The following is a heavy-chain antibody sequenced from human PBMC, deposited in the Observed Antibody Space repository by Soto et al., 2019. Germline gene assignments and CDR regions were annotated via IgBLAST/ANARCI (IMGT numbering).Heavy chain of an antibody. J-gene: IGHJ6*02. D-gene: IGHD1-26*01. Sequence: EVPLVESGGGLVQPGGSLRLSCAASGFTVSSNYMSWVRQAPGKGLEWVSVIYSGGSTYYADSVKGRFTISRHNSKNTLYLQMNSLRAEDTAVYYCARDQVGALYYYGMDVWGQGTTVTVSS. CDR2: IYSGGST. CDR3: ARDQVGALYYYGMDV. CDR1: GFTVSSNY. V-gene: IGHV3-53*04.